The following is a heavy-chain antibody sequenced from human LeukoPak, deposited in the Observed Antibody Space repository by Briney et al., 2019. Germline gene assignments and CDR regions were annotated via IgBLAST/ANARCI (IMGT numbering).Heavy chain of an antibody. Sequence: GASVKVSCKASGYTFTSYDINWVRQAPGQGLEWMGWMNPVSGNAGSAQKFRGRVTLTRDTSISTAYMELSSLRSDDTAFYYCARAPMGAAALYWGQGTLVTVSS. V-gene: IGHV1-8*01. CDR1: GYTFTSYD. CDR2: MNPVSGNA. J-gene: IGHJ4*02. CDR3: ARAPMGAAALY. D-gene: IGHD6-13*01.